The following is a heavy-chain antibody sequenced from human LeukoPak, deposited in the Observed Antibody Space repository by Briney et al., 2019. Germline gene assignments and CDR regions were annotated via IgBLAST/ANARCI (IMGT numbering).Heavy chain of an antibody. Sequence: GGSLRLSCAASGFTFSSYWMHWVRQAPGKGLVWVSRINSDGSSTSYADSVKGRFTISRDNAKNSLYLQMNSLSPDDTAVYFCARDPYSGNYGNDYYYYMDVWGKGTTVTISS. CDR1: GFTFSSYW. CDR3: ARDPYSGNYGNDYYYYMDV. CDR2: INSDGSST. J-gene: IGHJ6*03. V-gene: IGHV3-74*01. D-gene: IGHD1-26*01.